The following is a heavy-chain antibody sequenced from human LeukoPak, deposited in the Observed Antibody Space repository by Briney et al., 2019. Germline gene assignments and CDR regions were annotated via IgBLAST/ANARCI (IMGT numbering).Heavy chain of an antibody. CDR3: AKVIGYYDSSGYLRY. CDR1: GFTFSSYA. V-gene: IGHV3-23*01. J-gene: IGHJ4*02. CDR2: ISGSGGST. D-gene: IGHD3-22*01. Sequence: GSLRLSCAASGFTFSSYAMSWVRQAPGKGLEWVSAISGSGGSTYYADSVKGRFTISRDNSKNTLYLQMNSLRAEDTAVYYCAKVIGYYDSSGYLRYWGQGTLVTVSS.